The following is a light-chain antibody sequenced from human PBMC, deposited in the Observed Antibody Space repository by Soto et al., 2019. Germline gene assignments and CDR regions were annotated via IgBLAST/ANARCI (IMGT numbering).Light chain of an antibody. V-gene: IGKV2-28*01. CDR1: QSLLHSNGYNY. CDR2: MGS. J-gene: IGKJ2*01. Sequence: DLVMTQSPLSLPVTPGEPASISCRSSQSLLHSNGYNYLDWYLQKPGQSPQLLIYMGSDRSSGVPDRFSGSGSGTDFTLKISRVEAEDVGVYYCMQALQTPYTFGQGTKLAIK. CDR3: MQALQTPYT.